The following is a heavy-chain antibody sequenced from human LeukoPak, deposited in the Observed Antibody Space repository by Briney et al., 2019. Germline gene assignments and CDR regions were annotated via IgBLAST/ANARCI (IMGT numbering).Heavy chain of an antibody. CDR1: GNALTELS. D-gene: IGHD3-22*01. CDR3: ATDRPDNSYDSSGYDPLQH. V-gene: IGHV1-24*01. Sequence: GASVKVSCKVSGNALTELSMHGVRQAPGKGLEWMGGFDPEDGETIYAQKFQGRVTMTEDTSTDTAYMELSSLRSEDTAVYYCATDRPDNSYDSSGYDPLQHWGQGTLVTVSS. CDR2: FDPEDGET. J-gene: IGHJ1*01.